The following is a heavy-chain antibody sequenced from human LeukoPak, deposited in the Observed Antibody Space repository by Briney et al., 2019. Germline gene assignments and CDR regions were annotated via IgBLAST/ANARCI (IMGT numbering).Heavy chain of an antibody. J-gene: IGHJ3*02. D-gene: IGHD3-16*01. V-gene: IGHV1-58*02. CDR3: AAAGGADDAFDI. CDR2: IVVGSGNT. Sequence: KVSCKASGFTFTSSAMQWVRQARGQRLEWIEWIVVGSGNTNYAQKFQERVTITRDMSTSTAYMELSSLRSEDTAVYSCAAAGGADDAFDIWGQGTMVTVSS. CDR1: GFTFTSSA.